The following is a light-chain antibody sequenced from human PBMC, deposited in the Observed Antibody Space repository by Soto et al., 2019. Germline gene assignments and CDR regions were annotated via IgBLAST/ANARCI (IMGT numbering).Light chain of an antibody. Sequence: EIRMTQSPATLSVPPGERATLSCRASQSVSSYLAWYQQKPGQAPRLLIYDASNRATGIPARFSGSGSGTDFTLTISSLEPEDFAVYYCQQRSNLITFGQGTRLEIK. CDR3: QQRSNLIT. CDR1: QSVSSY. V-gene: IGKV3-11*01. J-gene: IGKJ5*01. CDR2: DAS.